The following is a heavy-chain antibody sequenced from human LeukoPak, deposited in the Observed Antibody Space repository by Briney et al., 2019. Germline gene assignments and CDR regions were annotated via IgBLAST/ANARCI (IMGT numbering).Heavy chain of an antibody. V-gene: IGHV1-8*01. CDR2: MNPNNGNT. CDR3: ASALVSSGWYLDY. Sequence: ASVKVSCKCSGYSFTGYDIHWLRQATGQGLEWMGWMNPNNGNTGYAQKFQGRVTMTRDTPTSTVYMELSSLRSEDTAVYYCASALVSSGWYLDYWGQGTLVTVSS. D-gene: IGHD6-19*01. CDR1: GYSFTGYD. J-gene: IGHJ4*02.